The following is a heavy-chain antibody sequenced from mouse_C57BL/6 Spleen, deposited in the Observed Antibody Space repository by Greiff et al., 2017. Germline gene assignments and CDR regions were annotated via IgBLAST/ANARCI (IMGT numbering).Heavy chain of an antibody. Sequence: QVQLKQPGAELVKPGASVKLSCKASGYTFTSYWMHWVKQRPGRGLEWIGRIDPNSGGTKYNEKFKSKATLTVDKPSSTAYMQLSSLTSEDSAVYYCARQSSYYGYFDVWGTGTTVTVSS. CDR1: GYTFTSYW. J-gene: IGHJ1*03. D-gene: IGHD2-12*01. V-gene: IGHV1-72*01. CDR2: IDPNSGGT. CDR3: ARQSSYYGYFDV.